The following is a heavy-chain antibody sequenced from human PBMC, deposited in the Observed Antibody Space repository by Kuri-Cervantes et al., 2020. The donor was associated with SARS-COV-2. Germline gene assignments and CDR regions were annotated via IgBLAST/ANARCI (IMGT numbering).Heavy chain of an antibody. CDR3: ARLSTVTDNYGMEV. D-gene: IGHD4-17*01. J-gene: IGHJ6*02. CDR2: INHSGST. V-gene: IGHV4-34*01. CDR1: GGSFSGYY. Sequence: SQTLSLTCAVYGGSFSGYYWSWIRQPPGKGLEWIGEINHSGSTNYNPSLKSRVTISVDTSKNQFSLKLSSVTAADTAVYYCARLSTVTDNYGMEVWGQGTTVTVSS.